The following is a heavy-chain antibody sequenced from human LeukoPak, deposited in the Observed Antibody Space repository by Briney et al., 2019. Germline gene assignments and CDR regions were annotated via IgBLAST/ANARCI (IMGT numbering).Heavy chain of an antibody. Sequence: PSETLSLTCSVSGGSISSSNYYWAWIRQPPGKGLEWIGNSYYSGSTYYNPSLKSRVTISVDTSQNRFSLKLSAVTAADTAVYFCTILDIIGGTRWFDLWGRGTLVTVSS. D-gene: IGHD2-2*03. V-gene: IGHV4-39*01. CDR1: GGSISSSNYY. CDR3: TILDIIGGTRWFDL. CDR2: SYYSGST. J-gene: IGHJ2*01.